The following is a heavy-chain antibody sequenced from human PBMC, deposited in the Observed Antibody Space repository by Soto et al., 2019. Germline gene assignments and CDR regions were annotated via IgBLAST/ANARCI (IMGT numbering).Heavy chain of an antibody. V-gene: IGHV4-59*01. D-gene: IGHD2-2*01. CDR2: IYYSGST. J-gene: IGHJ4*02. CDR1: GGSISSYY. CDR3: ARAPPNPYQPLWVDY. Sequence: PSDTLSLTCTVSGGSISSYYWSWIGQPPGKGLEWIGYIYYSGSTNYNPSLKSRVTISVDTSKNQFSLKLSSVTAADTAVYYCARAPPNPYQPLWVDYWGQGTLVTVSS.